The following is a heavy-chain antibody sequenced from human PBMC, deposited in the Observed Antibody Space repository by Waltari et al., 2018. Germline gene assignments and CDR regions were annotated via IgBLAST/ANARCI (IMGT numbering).Heavy chain of an antibody. Sequence: QVQLVDSGGGEVQPGGSLRLSCAASGFPFRNYAMPWVRQAPGKGLEWVAFIRYDGSNKYYADSVKGRFTVSRDNSKNTLHLQMNSLRVEDTAVYYCAKGSTVTTIDYYYIDVWGKGTTVTVSS. CDR2: IRYDGSNK. D-gene: IGHD4-17*01. CDR3: AKGSTVTTIDYYYIDV. CDR1: GFPFRNYA. V-gene: IGHV3-30*02. J-gene: IGHJ6*03.